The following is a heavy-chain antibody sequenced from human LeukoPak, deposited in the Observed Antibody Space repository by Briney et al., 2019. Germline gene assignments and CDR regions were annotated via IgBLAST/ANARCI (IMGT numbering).Heavy chain of an antibody. J-gene: IGHJ4*02. CDR3: ARETEALDY. CDR1: GFTFSTYA. V-gene: IGHV3-30-3*01. CDR2: ISYDGSDK. Sequence: GGSLRLSCAASGFTFSTYAMHWVRQAPGKGLEWMAVISYDGSDKYYADSVKGRFIISRDKSKNTLSLQMNSLRPEDTAVYYCARETEALDYWGQGTLVTVSS.